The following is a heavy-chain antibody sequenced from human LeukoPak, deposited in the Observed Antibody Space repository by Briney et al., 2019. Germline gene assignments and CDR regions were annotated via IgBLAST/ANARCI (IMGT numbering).Heavy chain of an antibody. V-gene: IGHV1-69*05. Sequence: ASVKVSCKASGGTFSSYAISWVRQAPGPGLEWMGRIIPIFGTANYAQKFQGRVTITTDEYNSTAYMELDRLRFEDKAVAFCEWSRYYFDYWGQGTLVTVSS. CDR2: IIPIFGTA. CDR3: EWSRYYFDY. J-gene: IGHJ4*02. D-gene: IGHD3-3*01. CDR1: GGTFSSYA.